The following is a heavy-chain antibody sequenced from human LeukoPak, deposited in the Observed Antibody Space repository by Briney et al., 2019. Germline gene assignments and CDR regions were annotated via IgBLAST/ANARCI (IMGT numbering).Heavy chain of an antibody. Sequence: GGSLRLSCAASGFTFSDYYMSWIRQAPGKGLEWVSYISSSGSTIYYADSVKGRFTISRDNAKNSLYLQMNSLRAEDTAVYYCARDTATVTRYYGMDVWGQGTTVTVSS. CDR1: GFTFSDYY. J-gene: IGHJ6*02. CDR3: ARDTATVTRYYGMDV. V-gene: IGHV3-11*01. CDR2: ISSSGSTI. D-gene: IGHD5-18*01.